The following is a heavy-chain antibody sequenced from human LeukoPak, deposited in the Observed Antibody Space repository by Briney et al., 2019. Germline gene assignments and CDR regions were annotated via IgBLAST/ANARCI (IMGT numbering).Heavy chain of an antibody. CDR3: ARAGIWAFDY. Sequence: SETLSLTCAVYGGSFSGYYWSWIRQPPGKGLEWIGEINHSGSTNYNPSLKSRVTISVDTSKNHFSLKLSSVTAADTAVYYCARAGIWAFDYWGQGTLVTVSS. V-gene: IGHV4-34*01. D-gene: IGHD6-19*01. CDR2: INHSGST. J-gene: IGHJ4*02. CDR1: GGSFSGYY.